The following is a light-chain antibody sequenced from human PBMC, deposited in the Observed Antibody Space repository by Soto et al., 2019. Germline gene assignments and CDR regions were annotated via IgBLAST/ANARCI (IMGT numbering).Light chain of an antibody. CDR2: EAS. J-gene: IGKJ1*01. V-gene: IGKV1-5*01. CDR3: QQTYNSPLT. CDR1: QSISSW. Sequence: EIQMTQSPSTLSASVGDRVTITCRASQSISSWLAWYQQKPGKAPKLLIYEASSLESGVPSRFSGSRSGTDFTLTINSLQPEDFAVYYCQQTYNSPLTFGQGTKVDIK.